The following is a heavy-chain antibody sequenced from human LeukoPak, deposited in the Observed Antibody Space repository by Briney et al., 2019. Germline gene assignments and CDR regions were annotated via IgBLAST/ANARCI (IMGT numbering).Heavy chain of an antibody. D-gene: IGHD3-9*01. Sequence: SETLSLTCTVSGGSLSSYYWSWIRQPPGKGLEWIGYIYYSGSTNYNPSLTSRVTISVDTSKNQFSLRLSSVTTADTAVYYCARLTGHPYYFDYWGQGTLVTVSS. CDR2: IYYSGST. CDR1: GGSLSSYY. V-gene: IGHV4-59*01. J-gene: IGHJ4*02. CDR3: ARLTGHPYYFDY.